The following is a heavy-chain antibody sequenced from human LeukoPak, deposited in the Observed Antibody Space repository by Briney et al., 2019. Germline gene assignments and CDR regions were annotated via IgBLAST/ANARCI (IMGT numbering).Heavy chain of an antibody. CDR2: IYTSGST. J-gene: IGHJ3*02. CDR1: GGSISSYY. CDR3: ARGNYLVDVVSDVPHDTFDI. V-gene: IGHV4-4*07. Sequence: SETLSLTCTVSGGSISSYYWSWIRQPAGKGLEWIGRIYTSGSTNYNPSRKSRVTMSVDTSKNQFSLKLSSVTAADTAVYYCARGNYLVDVVSDVPHDTFDIWGQGTMVTVSS. D-gene: IGHD1-7*01.